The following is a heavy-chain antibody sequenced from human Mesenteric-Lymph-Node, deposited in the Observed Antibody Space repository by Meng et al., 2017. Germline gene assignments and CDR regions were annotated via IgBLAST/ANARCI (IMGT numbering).Heavy chain of an antibody. D-gene: IGHD3-10*01. CDR3: VRRARPDY. V-gene: IGHV3-11*04. Sequence: GQVGGSGGGLVKPGGSLSLSCAASGFTFSDYYMSWFRQAPGKGLEWVSYIRSSGSGTYYADSVKGRFTLSRDDARNSLDLQMNSLRAEDTAVYYCVRRARPDYWGQGTLVTVSS. CDR2: IRSSGSGT. CDR1: GFTFSDYY. J-gene: IGHJ4*02.